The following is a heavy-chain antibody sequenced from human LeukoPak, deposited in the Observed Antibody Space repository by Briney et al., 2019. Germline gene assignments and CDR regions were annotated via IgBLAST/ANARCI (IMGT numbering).Heavy chain of an antibody. CDR3: ARVGSGWSFDY. V-gene: IGHV4-4*07. J-gene: IGHJ4*02. Sequence: PSETLSLTCTVSGGSISSYYWSWIRQPAGRGLEWIGRIQTSGSTNYNPSLKSRVTMSVDTSKNKFSLKVNSVTAADTAVCYCARVGSGWSFDYWGQGTLVTVSS. CDR1: GGSISSYY. CDR2: IQTSGST. D-gene: IGHD6-19*01.